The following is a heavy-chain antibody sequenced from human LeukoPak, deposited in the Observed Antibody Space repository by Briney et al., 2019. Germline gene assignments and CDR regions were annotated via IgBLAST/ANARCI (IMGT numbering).Heavy chain of an antibody. CDR3: AKDIEEWLVKGGGCFDY. J-gene: IGHJ4*02. Sequence: GGSLRLSCAASGFIFSNSAMHWVRRAPGKGLEWVAVISYDGSNKYYADSVKVRFTISRDNSKNTLYLQMNSLRAEDTAVYYCAKDIEEWLVKGGGCFDYWGQGTLVTVSS. CDR1: GFIFSNSA. CDR2: ISYDGSNK. D-gene: IGHD6-19*01. V-gene: IGHV3-30*18.